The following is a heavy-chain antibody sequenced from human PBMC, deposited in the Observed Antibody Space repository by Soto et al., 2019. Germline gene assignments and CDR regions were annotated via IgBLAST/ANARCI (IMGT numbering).Heavy chain of an antibody. CDR1: GYTFTSYG. Sequence: QVQLVQSGAEVKKPGASVKVSCKASGYTFTSYGISWVRQAPGQGLEWMGWISAYNGNTNYSQKLQGRVTMTTDTSTSTVYMALRSLRSDDTAVYYCARVEPVVPAAIPLWGQGTLVTVSS. D-gene: IGHD2-2*01. V-gene: IGHV1-18*01. J-gene: IGHJ4*02. CDR3: ARVEPVVPAAIPL. CDR2: ISAYNGNT.